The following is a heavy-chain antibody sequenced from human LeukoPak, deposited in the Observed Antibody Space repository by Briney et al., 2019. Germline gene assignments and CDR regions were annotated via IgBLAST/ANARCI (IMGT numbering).Heavy chain of an antibody. CDR1: GGSISSSSYY. CDR2: TYYSGST. Sequence: PSETLSLTCTVSGGSISSSSYYWGWIRQPPGKGLEWIGSTYYSGSTYYNPSLKSRVTISVDTSKNQFSLKLSSVTAADTAVYYCARLAAAALTIDYWGQGTLVTVSS. D-gene: IGHD6-13*01. CDR3: ARLAAAALTIDY. V-gene: IGHV4-39*01. J-gene: IGHJ4*02.